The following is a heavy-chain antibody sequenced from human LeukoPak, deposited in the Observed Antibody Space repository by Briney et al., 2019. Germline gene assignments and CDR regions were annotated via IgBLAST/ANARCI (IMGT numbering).Heavy chain of an antibody. CDR1: GFSIGNHG. D-gene: IGHD3-16*01. CDR3: ARDWGSSGWYNWFDP. CDR2: ISHDGGAK. J-gene: IGHJ5*02. Sequence: GGSLRLSCGVSGFSIGNHGMHWIRQAPDKGLEWVAMISHDGGAKYYGDSVKGRLTISRDNSDNTLYLQMNSLRVEDTAVYYCARDWGSSGWYNWFDPWGQGILVTVSS. V-gene: IGHV3-30*03.